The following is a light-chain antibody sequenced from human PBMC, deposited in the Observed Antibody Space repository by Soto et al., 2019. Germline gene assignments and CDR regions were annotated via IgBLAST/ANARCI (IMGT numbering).Light chain of an antibody. CDR3: SSFTTSSTYV. J-gene: IGLJ1*01. V-gene: IGLV2-14*01. Sequence: QSALTQPASVSGSPGQSITISCTGTSSDIGAYNYVSWYQQYPGRAPKLMIYEVNNRPSGVSNRFSGSKSGNTASLTISGLQAEDAADYYCSSFTTSSTYVVGAGTKVTVL. CDR1: SSDIGAYNY. CDR2: EVN.